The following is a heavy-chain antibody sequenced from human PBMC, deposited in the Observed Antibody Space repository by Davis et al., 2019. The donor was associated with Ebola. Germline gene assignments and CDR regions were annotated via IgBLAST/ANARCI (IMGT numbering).Heavy chain of an antibody. J-gene: IGHJ4*02. CDR1: GFTFSSYA. CDR3: RGSGYSGRDY. CDR2: ISGDGDTA. V-gene: IGHV3-23*01. Sequence: GESLKISCAASGFTFSSYAMHWVRQAPGKGLEWVSGISGDGDTAYYADSVKGRFTISRDNSKNTLYLQMNSLRAEDTAVYYCRGSGYSGRDYWGQGTLVTVSS. D-gene: IGHD3-22*01.